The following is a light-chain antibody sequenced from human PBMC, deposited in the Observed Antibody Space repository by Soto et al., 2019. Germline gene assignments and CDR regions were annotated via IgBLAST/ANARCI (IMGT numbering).Light chain of an antibody. V-gene: IGKV3-20*01. CDR2: GAS. J-gene: IGKJ2*01. Sequence: EIVLTQSPGTLSLSPGERATLSCRASQSVSSSYLAWYQQKPGQAPRLLIYGASSRATGIPDRFSGSGSGTAFTFSITTPVPVDFAVYYYQPYCYSPRTFGHGTKLEFK. CDR3: QPYCYSPRT. CDR1: QSVSSSY.